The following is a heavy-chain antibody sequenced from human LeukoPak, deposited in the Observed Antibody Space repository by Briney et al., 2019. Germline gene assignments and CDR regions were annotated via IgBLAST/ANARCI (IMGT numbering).Heavy chain of an antibody. V-gene: IGHV3-7*03. CDR3: AGGRYSGTTYYFDY. J-gene: IGHJ4*02. CDR1: GFTFSTSW. Sequence: PGGSLRLSCAASGFTFSTSWMSWVRQVPGKGLEWVANIKKDGSETYYVDSVKGRFTISRDNAKNSLYLQMNNLRAEDTAMYYCAGGRYSGTTYYFDYWGQGTLVTVSS. CDR2: IKKDGSET. D-gene: IGHD5-12*01.